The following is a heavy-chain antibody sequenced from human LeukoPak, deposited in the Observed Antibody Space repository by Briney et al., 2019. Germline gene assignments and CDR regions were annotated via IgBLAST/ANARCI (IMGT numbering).Heavy chain of an antibody. Sequence: GGSLRLSCAASGFTVSSNYMSWDRQAPGKGLEWVSVIYSGGSTYYADSVKGRFTISRDNSKNTLYLQMNSLRAEDTAVYYCARVASGSYYPHYYYYYYMDVWGKGTTVTVSS. J-gene: IGHJ6*03. D-gene: IGHD3-10*01. CDR3: ARVASGSYYPHYYYYYYMDV. V-gene: IGHV3-53*01. CDR1: GFTVSSNY. CDR2: IYSGGST.